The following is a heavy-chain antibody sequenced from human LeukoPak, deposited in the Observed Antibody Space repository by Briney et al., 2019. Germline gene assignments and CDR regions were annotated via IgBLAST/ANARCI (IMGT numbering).Heavy chain of an antibody. CDR1: GGSISGYY. J-gene: IGHJ4*02. V-gene: IGHV4-59*01. CDR2: IYYSGST. D-gene: IGHD1-1*01. CDR3: ARGRYTFDY. Sequence: SETLSLTCTVSGGSISGYYWTWIRQPPGRGLDYIGYIYYSGSTNHNPSIKRRVTISVDTSKNQFSLKLSSVTAADTAVYYCARGRYTFDYWGQGTLVTVSS.